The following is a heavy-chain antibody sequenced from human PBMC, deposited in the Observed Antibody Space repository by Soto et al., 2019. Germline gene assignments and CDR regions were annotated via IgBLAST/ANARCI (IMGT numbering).Heavy chain of an antibody. J-gene: IGHJ4*02. CDR3: AKRGGYDYVWKSYRPDS. CDR2: LSGSGGDT. Sequence: GGSLRLSCVASGFTFSSYAMSWVRQAPGKGLEWVSTLSGSGGDTYYADSVNGRFTISRDKSKNTLYLQMDRLRVEDTAVYYCAKRGGYDYVWKSYRPDSWGQGTLVTVSS. D-gene: IGHD3-16*02. V-gene: IGHV3-23*01. CDR1: GFTFSSYA.